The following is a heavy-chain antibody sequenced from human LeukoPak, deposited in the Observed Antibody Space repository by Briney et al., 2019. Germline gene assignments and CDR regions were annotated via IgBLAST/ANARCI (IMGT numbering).Heavy chain of an antibody. Sequence: GASVKVSCKASGYTFTSYYMHWVRLAPGQGLEWMGWINPNSGGTNYAQKFQGWVTMTRDTSISTAYMELSRLRSDDTAVYYCARDRGRDGYNSWDYWGQGTLVTVSS. D-gene: IGHD5-24*01. V-gene: IGHV1-2*04. CDR2: INPNSGGT. CDR3: ARDRGRDGYNSWDY. J-gene: IGHJ4*02. CDR1: GYTFTSYY.